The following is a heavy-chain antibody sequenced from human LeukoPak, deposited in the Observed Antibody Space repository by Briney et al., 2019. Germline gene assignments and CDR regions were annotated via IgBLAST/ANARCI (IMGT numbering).Heavy chain of an antibody. V-gene: IGHV3-9*01. CDR1: GFNFDAYA. Sequence: GRSLGLSCAASGFNFDAYAMHWVRQVPGRGLEWVSGVSWDSTRMAYADSVKGRFTISRDNAKNSLYLQMTSLRPEDTAVYYCSRSPDFWSALDFWGQGTLVAVSS. D-gene: IGHD3-3*01. J-gene: IGHJ4*02. CDR2: VSWDSTRM. CDR3: SRSPDFWSALDF.